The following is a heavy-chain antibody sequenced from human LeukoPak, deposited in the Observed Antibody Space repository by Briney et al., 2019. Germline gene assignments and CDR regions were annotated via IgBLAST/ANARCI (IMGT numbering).Heavy chain of an antibody. CDR1: GYTFIGYY. Sequence: GASVKVSCKASGYTFIGYYMHWVRQAPGQGLEWMGWVNPNSGGTVYAQKFQGRVTMARDTSITTAYMELSRLRYDDTAVYYCARGPAPNHSGAFDIWGQGTMVTVSS. CDR3: ARGPAPNHSGAFDI. V-gene: IGHV1-2*02. CDR2: VNPNSGGT. D-gene: IGHD2-2*01. J-gene: IGHJ3*02.